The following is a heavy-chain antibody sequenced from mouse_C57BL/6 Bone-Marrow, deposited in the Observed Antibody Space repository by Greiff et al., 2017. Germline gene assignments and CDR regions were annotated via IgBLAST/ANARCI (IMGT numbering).Heavy chain of an antibody. CDR1: GFNIKDDY. V-gene: IGHV14-4*01. J-gene: IGHJ2*01. CDR2: IDPENGDT. D-gene: IGHD1-1*01. Sequence: VQLQQSGAELVRPGASVKLSCTASGFNIKDDYMHWVKQRPEQGLEWIGWIDPENGDTEYASKFQGKATITADTSSNTAYLQLSSLTSEDTAVYYCTITTVVAPDYWGQGTTLTVSS. CDR3: TITTVVAPDY.